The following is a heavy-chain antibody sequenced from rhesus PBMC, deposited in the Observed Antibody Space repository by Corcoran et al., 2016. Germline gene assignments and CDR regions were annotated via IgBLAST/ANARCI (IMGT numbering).Heavy chain of an antibody. V-gene: IGHV5-2*01. CDR2: RAPSDSDT. CDR3: ASRHGGSRSGVDY. CDR1: GYSFTSYW. Sequence: EVQLVQSGAEVKRPGESLKISCKTSGYSFTSYWISWVRQMPGKGLEWMGARAPSDSDTSYSPAVQRQLTIAAEKSSSTTCLQWSSLKASDSATYYCASRHGGSRSGVDYWGQGVLVTVSS. D-gene: IGHD5-42*01. J-gene: IGHJ4*01.